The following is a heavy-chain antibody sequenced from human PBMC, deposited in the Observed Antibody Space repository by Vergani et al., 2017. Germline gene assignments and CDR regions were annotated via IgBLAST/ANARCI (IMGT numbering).Heavy chain of an antibody. J-gene: IGHJ6*02. D-gene: IGHD1-14*01. CDR1: GGTFSSYA. CDR2: IIPIFGTA. V-gene: IGHV1-69*06. Sequence: QVQLVQSGAEVKKPGSSVKVSCKASGGTFSSYAISWVRQAPGQGLEWMGGIIPIFGTANYAQKFQGRVTITADKSTSTAYMELSSLGSEDTAVYYCTRLDRPLALPYYYYYGMDVWGQGTTVTVSS. CDR3: TRLDRPLALPYYYYYGMDV.